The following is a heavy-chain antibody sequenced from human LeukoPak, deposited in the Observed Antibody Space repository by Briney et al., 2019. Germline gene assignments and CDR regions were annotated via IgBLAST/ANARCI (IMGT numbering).Heavy chain of an antibody. CDR3: ANSIDFDYGDYYFDY. J-gene: IGHJ4*02. CDR1: GGSISSYY. Sequence: SETLSLTCTGSGGSISSYYWSWIRQPAGKGLEWIGRIYTSGSTNYNPSLKSRVTISLDTSKNQFSLKLSSVTAADTAVYYCANSIDFDYGDYYFDYWGQGALVTISS. D-gene: IGHD4-17*01. V-gene: IGHV4-4*07. CDR2: IYTSGST.